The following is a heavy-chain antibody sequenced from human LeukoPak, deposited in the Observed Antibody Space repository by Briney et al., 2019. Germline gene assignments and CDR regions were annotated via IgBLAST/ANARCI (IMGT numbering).Heavy chain of an antibody. CDR2: MNPNSGNT. CDR1: GYTFTSYY. Sequence: ASVKVSCKASGYTFTSYYMHWVRQATGQGLEWMGWMNPNSGNTGYAQKFQGRVTMTRNTSISTAYMELSSLRSEDTAVYYCARGGGRIYCSSTSCYAVPFDIWGQGTMVTVSS. CDR3: ARGGGRIYCSSTSCYAVPFDI. J-gene: IGHJ3*02. D-gene: IGHD2-2*01. V-gene: IGHV1-8*02.